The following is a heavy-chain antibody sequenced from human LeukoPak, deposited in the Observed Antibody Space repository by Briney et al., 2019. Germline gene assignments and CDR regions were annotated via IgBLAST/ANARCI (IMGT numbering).Heavy chain of an antibody. J-gene: IGHJ4*02. CDR3: ARGRNSYGLPWDY. CDR1: GFTFSSYW. CDR2: IKQDGSEK. D-gene: IGHD5-18*01. V-gene: IGHV3-7*03. Sequence: GGSLRLSCAASGFTFSSYWMSWVRQAPGKGLEWVANIKQDGSEKYYVDSVKGRFTISRDNAKNSLYLQMNRLRAEDTAVYYCARGRNSYGLPWDYWGQGTLVTVSS.